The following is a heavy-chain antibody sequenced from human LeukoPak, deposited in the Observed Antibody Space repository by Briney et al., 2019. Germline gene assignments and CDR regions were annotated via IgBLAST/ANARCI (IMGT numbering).Heavy chain of an antibody. V-gene: IGHV4-34*01. CDR3: ARAEDYGDHPDY. Sequence: SETLSLTCAVYGGSFSGYYWSWIRQPPERGLEWIGEMNHSGSTNYNPSLKSRVTISVDTSKNQFSLKLSSVTAADTAVYYCARAEDYGDHPDYWGQGTLVTVSS. CDR1: GGSFSGYY. D-gene: IGHD4-17*01. CDR2: MNHSGST. J-gene: IGHJ4*02.